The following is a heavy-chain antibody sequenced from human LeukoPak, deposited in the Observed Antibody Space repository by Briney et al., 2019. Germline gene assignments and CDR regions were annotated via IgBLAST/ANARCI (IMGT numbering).Heavy chain of an antibody. CDR3: ARLSVIVGSTLEYYYYYMDV. CDR2: IYYSGST. Sequence: PSETLSLTCTVSGGSISSSSYYWGWIRQPPGKGLEWIGSIYYSGSTYYNTSLKSRVTISVDTSKNQFSLKLTSVTAADTAVYYCARLSVIVGSTLEYYYYYMDVWGQGTTVTVSS. J-gene: IGHJ6*03. CDR1: GGSISSSSYY. V-gene: IGHV4-39*07. D-gene: IGHD1-26*01.